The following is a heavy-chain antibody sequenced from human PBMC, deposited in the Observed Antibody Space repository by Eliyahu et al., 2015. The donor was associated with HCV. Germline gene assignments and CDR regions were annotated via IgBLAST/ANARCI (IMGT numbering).Heavy chain of an antibody. D-gene: IGHD2-2*01. Sequence: QVQLVQSGAEVKKPGSSVXVSCKASXGXXSSYTISWVXQAPGQGLEWMGRVIPILGIANYAQKLQGRVTITADKSTNTAYVELSSLRSEDTAVYYCALGYCTTTSCSPTGVWGQGTLVTVSS. CDR2: VIPILGIA. CDR3: ALGYCTTTSCSPTGV. V-gene: IGHV1-69*02. J-gene: IGHJ4*02. CDR1: XGXXSSYT.